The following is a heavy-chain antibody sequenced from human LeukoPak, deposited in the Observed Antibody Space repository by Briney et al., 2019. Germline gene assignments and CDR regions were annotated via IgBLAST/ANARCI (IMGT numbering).Heavy chain of an antibody. D-gene: IGHD4-23*01. J-gene: IGHJ4*02. V-gene: IGHV1-69*02. CDR1: GGTFSSYT. Sequence: SVKVSCKASGGTFSSYTISWVRQAPGQGLEWMGRIIPILGIANYAQKFQGRVTITADKSTSTAYMELSSLRSEDTAVYYCARSPPAPTVVNYHFDYWGQGTLVTVCS. CDR3: ARSPPAPTVVNYHFDY. CDR2: IIPILGIA.